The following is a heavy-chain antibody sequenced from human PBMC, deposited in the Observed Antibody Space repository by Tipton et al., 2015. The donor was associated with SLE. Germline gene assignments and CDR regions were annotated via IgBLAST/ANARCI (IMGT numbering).Heavy chain of an antibody. V-gene: IGHV4-59*01. CDR1: GGSITTFY. D-gene: IGHD3-3*01. CDR2: FYYIGST. Sequence: TLSLTCAVSGGSITTFYWSWIRKSPGKGLEWIGYFYYIGSTKYNPSLKGRVTMSVDTSKNHFSVKLSSVTAADTAIYYWARVWSGYSSSYFDLWGRCTPVTVSS. CDR3: ARVWSGYSSSYFDL. J-gene: IGHJ2*01.